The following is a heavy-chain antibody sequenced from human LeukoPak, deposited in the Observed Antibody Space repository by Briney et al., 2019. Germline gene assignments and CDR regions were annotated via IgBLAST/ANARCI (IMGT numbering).Heavy chain of an antibody. CDR1: GGSFSGYY. D-gene: IGHD2-2*01. Sequence: SETRSLTCAVYGGSFSGYYWSWIRQPPGKGLEWIGEINHSGSTNCNPSLKSRVTISVDTSKNQFSLKLSSVTAADTAVYYCAREMRYCSSTCCRKDYFDYWGQGTLVTVSS. J-gene: IGHJ4*02. CDR3: AREMRYCSSTCCRKDYFDY. V-gene: IGHV4-34*01. CDR2: INHSGST.